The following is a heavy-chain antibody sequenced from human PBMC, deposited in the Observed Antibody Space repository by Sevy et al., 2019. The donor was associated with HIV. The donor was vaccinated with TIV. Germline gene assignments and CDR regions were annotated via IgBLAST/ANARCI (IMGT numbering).Heavy chain of an antibody. Sequence: SETLSLTCAVYGGSFSGYYWSWIRQPPGKGLEWIGEINHSGGTNYNPSLKSRVAITVDTSKNHLSLKLNSVTAADTAVYYCARHCTGSSCSHAFDIWGQGTMVTVSS. CDR1: GGSFSGYY. CDR2: INHSGGT. V-gene: IGHV4-34*01. D-gene: IGHD2-15*01. J-gene: IGHJ3*02. CDR3: ARHCTGSSCSHAFDI.